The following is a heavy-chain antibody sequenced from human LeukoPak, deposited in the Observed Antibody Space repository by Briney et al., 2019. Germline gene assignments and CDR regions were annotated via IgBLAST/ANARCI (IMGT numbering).Heavy chain of an antibody. V-gene: IGHV3-23*01. CDR3: AKDRPASHGSGSFGDY. Sequence: GESLKISCAASGFTFSSYAMSWVRQAPGKGLEWVSAISGSGTGTYYADSVKGRFTISRDNAKNTVYLQMNSLRAEDTAVYYCAKDRPASHGSGSFGDYWGQGTLVAVST. D-gene: IGHD3-10*01. CDR2: ISGSGTGT. CDR1: GFTFSSYA. J-gene: IGHJ4*02.